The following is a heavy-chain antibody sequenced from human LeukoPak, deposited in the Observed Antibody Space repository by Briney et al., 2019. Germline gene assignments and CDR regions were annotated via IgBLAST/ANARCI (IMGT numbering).Heavy chain of an antibody. CDR1: GFTVSSNY. CDR2: ICSGGST. D-gene: IGHD5-12*01. J-gene: IGHJ4*02. Sequence: GGSLRLSCAASGFTVSSNYMSWVRQAPGKGLEWVSVICSGGSTYYADYVKGRFTISRDSSKNTLYLQMNRLRAEDTAVYYCAREGRGYSGYFDYWGQGTLVTVSS. V-gene: IGHV3-66*01. CDR3: AREGRGYSGYFDY.